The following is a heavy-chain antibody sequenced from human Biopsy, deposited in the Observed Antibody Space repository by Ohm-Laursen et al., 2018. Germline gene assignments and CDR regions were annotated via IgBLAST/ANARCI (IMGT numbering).Heavy chain of an antibody. D-gene: IGHD4-17*01. Sequence: SVKVSCKASGAIFSNYAITWVRQAPGQGLEWMGGIIPLFGAPNYAQKFQGRLTITADESKSTTYMELSSLRSENTAVYYCARLAQIYGDSPFDPWGQGTLVTVSS. CDR2: IIPLFGAP. V-gene: IGHV1-69*13. CDR3: ARLAQIYGDSPFDP. J-gene: IGHJ5*02. CDR1: GAIFSNYA.